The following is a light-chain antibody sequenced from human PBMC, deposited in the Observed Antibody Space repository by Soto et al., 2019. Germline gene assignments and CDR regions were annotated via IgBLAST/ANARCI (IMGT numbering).Light chain of an antibody. J-gene: IGKJ2*01. CDR2: DVS. CDR1: ESVRNH. V-gene: IGKV3-15*01. Sequence: EIVMTQSPATLSVSPGESATLSCRASESVRNHLAWYQQKPDQAPRLLIYDVSTRATGIPARFSGSGYGTEFTLTISSLQSEDFAVYYCQQYNNWPPYTFGQGTKLEIK. CDR3: QQYNNWPPYT.